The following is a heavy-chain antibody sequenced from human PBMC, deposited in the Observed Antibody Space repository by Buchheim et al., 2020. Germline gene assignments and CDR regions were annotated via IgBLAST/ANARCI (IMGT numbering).Heavy chain of an antibody. CDR2: ISGSGGST. CDR1: GFTFSSYA. Sequence: EVQLLESGGGLVQPGGSLRLSCAASGFTFSSYAMSWVRQAPGKGLEWVSAISGSGGSTYYADSVKGRFTISRDNSKNTLYLQMNSLRAEDTAVYYCASSQYSNYGWGYYYYGMDVWGQGTT. D-gene: IGHD4-11*01. J-gene: IGHJ6*02. V-gene: IGHV3-23*01. CDR3: ASSQYSNYGWGYYYYGMDV.